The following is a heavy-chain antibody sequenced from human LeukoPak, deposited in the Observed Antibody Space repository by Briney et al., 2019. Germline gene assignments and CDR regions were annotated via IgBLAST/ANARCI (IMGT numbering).Heavy chain of an antibody. J-gene: IGHJ3*02. D-gene: IGHD3-10*01. CDR2: ISGSGGST. V-gene: IGHV3-23*01. Sequence: GGSLRLSCAASGFTFSSYAMSWVRQAPGKGLEWVSAISGSGGSTYYADSVKGRFTISRDNSRNTLYLYMNSLRAEDSAVYYCAKDGVSSSVWAFDIWGQGTLDTVSS. CDR3: AKDGVSSSVWAFDI. CDR1: GFTFSSYA.